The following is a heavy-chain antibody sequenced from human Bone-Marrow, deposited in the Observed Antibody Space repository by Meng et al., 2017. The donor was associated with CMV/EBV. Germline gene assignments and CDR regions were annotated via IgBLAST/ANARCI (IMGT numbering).Heavy chain of an antibody. CDR1: GYTFTGYY. V-gene: IGHV1-8*02. J-gene: IGHJ6*02. D-gene: IGHD2-2*01. CDR2: MNPNSGNT. CDR3: AREAWYQLLLGRYYYYGMDV. Sequence: ASVKVSCKASGYTFTGYYMHWVRQAPGQGLEWMGWMNPNSGNTGYAQKFQGRVTMTRNTSISTAYMELSSLRSEDTAVDYCAREAWYQLLLGRYYYYGMDVWGQGTTVTVSS.